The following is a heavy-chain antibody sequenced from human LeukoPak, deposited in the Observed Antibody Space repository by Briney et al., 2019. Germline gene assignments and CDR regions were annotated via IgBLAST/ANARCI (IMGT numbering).Heavy chain of an antibody. CDR1: GGSISSYY. J-gene: IGHJ2*01. D-gene: IGHD3-22*01. V-gene: IGHV4-4*07. CDR2: IYTSGST. CDR3: ARLDYYDSSGTNWYFDL. Sequence: SETLSLTCTVSGGSISSYYRSWIRQPAGKGLEWIGRIYTSGSTNYNPSLKSRVTMSVDTSKNQFSLKLSSVTAADTAVYYCARLDYYDSSGTNWYFDLWGRGTLVTVSS.